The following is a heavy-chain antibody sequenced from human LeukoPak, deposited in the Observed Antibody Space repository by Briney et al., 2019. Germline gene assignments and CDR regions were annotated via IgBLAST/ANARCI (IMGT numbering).Heavy chain of an antibody. CDR1: GGSISSYY. Sequence: SETLSLTCTVSGGSISSYYWSWIRQPPGKGLEWIGYIYYSGSTNYSPSLKSRVTISVDTSKNQFSMKLSSVTAADTAVYYCARTSTYYYDSSGQGDAFDIWGQGTMVTVSS. J-gene: IGHJ3*02. V-gene: IGHV4-59*12. D-gene: IGHD3-22*01. CDR2: IYYSGST. CDR3: ARTSTYYYDSSGQGDAFDI.